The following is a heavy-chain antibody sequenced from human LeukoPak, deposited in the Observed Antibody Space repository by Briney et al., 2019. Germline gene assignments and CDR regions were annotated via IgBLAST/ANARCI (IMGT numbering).Heavy chain of an antibody. CDR3: ARGRYGSGYFDY. V-gene: IGHV4-4*07. D-gene: IGHD3-10*01. CDR2: VYISGST. CDR1: GGSISSYY. Sequence: PSETLSLTCTVSGGSISSYYWSWIRHPAGQGLEWIGHVYISGSTNNNPSLKSRVTISVDTSKNQFSLKLSSVTAADTAVYYCARGRYGSGYFDYWGQGTLVTVSS. J-gene: IGHJ4*02.